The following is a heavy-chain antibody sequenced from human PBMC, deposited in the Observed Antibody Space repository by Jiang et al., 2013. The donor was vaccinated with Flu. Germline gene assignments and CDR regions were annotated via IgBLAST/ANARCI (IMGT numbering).Heavy chain of an antibody. Sequence: GLVKPSETLSLTCIVSGDSISAYYWSWVRQPPGKGLEWIGYIHYSGTTTYNPSLASRVTISLDTSNNQFSLKLTSVTAADTAVYYCARDIGGSYATGWYSAFDVWGQGTMVT. J-gene: IGHJ3*01. CDR2: IHYSGTT. CDR3: ARDIGGSYATGWYSAFDV. D-gene: IGHD6-19*01. CDR1: GDSISAYY. V-gene: IGHV4-59*01.